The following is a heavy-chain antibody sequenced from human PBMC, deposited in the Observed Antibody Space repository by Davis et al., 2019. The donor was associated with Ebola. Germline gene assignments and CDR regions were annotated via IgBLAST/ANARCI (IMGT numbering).Heavy chain of an antibody. CDR1: GFTFSSYE. CDR2: ISSSGSTI. J-gene: IGHJ4*02. V-gene: IGHV3-48*03. CDR3: ARDSRTRFLEWLSFDY. D-gene: IGHD3-3*01. Sequence: GESLKISCAASGFTFSSYEMNWVRQAPGKGLEWVSYISSSGSTIYYADSVKGRFTISRDNAKNSLYLQMNSLRAEDTAVYYCARDSRTRFLEWLSFDYWGQGTLVTVSS.